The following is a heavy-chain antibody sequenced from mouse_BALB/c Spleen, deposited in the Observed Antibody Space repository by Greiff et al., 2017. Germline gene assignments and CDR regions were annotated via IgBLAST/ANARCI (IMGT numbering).Heavy chain of an antibody. J-gene: IGHJ2*01. CDR3: ARHALSDY. D-gene: IGHD6-2*01. Sequence: EVQLVESGGGLVKPGGSLKLSCAASGFAFSSYDMSWVRQTPEKRLEWVAYISSGGGSTYYPDTVKGRFTISRDNAKNTLYLQMSSLKSEDTAMYYCARHALSDYWGQGTTLTVSS. CDR2: ISSGGGST. V-gene: IGHV5-12-1*01. CDR1: GFAFSSYD.